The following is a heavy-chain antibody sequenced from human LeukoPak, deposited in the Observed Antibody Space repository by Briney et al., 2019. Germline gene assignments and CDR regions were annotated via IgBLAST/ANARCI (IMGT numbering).Heavy chain of an antibody. CDR3: AKDLQRITMVRGVILPSRRNDY. Sequence: GGSLRLSCAASGFTFSSYGMSWVRQAPGKGLEWVSAVSGSGGSTYYADSVKGRFTISGDNSKNTLYLQMNSLRAEDTAVYYCAKDLQRITMVRGVILPSRRNDYWGQGTLVTVSS. D-gene: IGHD3-10*01. CDR1: GFTFSSYG. V-gene: IGHV3-23*01. CDR2: VSGSGGST. J-gene: IGHJ4*02.